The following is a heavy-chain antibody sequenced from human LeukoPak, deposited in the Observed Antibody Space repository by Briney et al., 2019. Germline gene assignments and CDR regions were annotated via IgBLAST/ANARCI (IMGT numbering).Heavy chain of an antibody. CDR3: ARRTMGTSLRDL. CDR2: FYYTGNT. V-gene: IGHV4-39*01. D-gene: IGHD2-15*01. J-gene: IGHJ5*02. CDR1: GASISSARYH. Sequence: PSETLSLTCTVSGASISSARYHWSWIRQPPGQGLEWIGNFYYTGNTYYNPSLKSRVTISADMSKDQFSLKLTSVTAADTAVYYCARRTMGTSLRDLWGQGTLVTVSS.